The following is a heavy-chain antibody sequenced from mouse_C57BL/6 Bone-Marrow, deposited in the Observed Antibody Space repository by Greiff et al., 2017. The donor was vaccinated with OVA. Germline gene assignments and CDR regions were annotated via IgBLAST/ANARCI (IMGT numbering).Heavy chain of an antibody. J-gene: IGHJ1*03. CDR2: IYPGGGYT. D-gene: IGHD2-1*01. CDR3: ARSRNYVWYFDV. Sequence: VQLQHSGAELVRPGTSVKMSCKASGYTFTNYWIGWAKQRPGHGLEWIGDIYPGGGYTNYNEKFKGKATLTADKSSSTAYMQFSSLTSEDSAIYYCARSRNYVWYFDVWGTGTTVTVSS. CDR1: GYTFTNYW. V-gene: IGHV1-63*01.